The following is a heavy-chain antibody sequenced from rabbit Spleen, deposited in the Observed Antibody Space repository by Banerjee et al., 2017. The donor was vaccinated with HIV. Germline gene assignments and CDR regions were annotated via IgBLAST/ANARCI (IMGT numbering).Heavy chain of an antibody. J-gene: IGHJ6*01. V-gene: IGHV1S40*01. CDR1: GVSFSGNSY. Sequence: QSLEESGGDLVKPGASLTLTCIASGVSFSGNSYMCWVRQAPGKGLEWIACIYTGSSGNTYYASWAKGRFTISKTSSTTVTLQMPSLTVADTATYFCARDTGSSFSSYGMDLWGPGTLVTVS. CDR3: ARDTGSSFSSYGMDL. D-gene: IGHD8-1*01. CDR2: IYTGSSGNT.